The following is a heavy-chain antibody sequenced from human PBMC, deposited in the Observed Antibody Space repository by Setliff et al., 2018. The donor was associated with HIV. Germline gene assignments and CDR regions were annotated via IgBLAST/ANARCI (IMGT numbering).Heavy chain of an antibody. CDR1: GDTLSIHP. J-gene: IGHJ6*02. CDR3: AIDGLSYNILPGSIAYFHSGMDV. CDR2: IIPAFGTA. D-gene: IGHD3-9*01. V-gene: IGHV1-69*05. Sequence: SVKVSCKASGDTLSIHPISWVRQAPGRGLDWMGGIIPAFGTANYAQKFQGRVTITTDESTTTVFMELTGLRSEDTAVYYCAIDGLSYNILPGSIAYFHSGMDVWGQGTTVTVSS.